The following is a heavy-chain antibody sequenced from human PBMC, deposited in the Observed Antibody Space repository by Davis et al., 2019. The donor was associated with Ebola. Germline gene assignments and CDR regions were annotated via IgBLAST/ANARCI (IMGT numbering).Heavy chain of an antibody. CDR2: VRSYGSDD. J-gene: IGHJ4*02. CDR1: GFTFNLFD. D-gene: IGHD4-11*01. Sequence: GESLKISCAASGFTFNLFDMHWVRQAPGRGLEWVAFVRSYGSDDHYADPVKGRFTITRDNSKNTLYLQMNSLRPEDTAVYYSARDPDDYSFDYWGQGTLVTVSS. V-gene: IGHV3-30*02. CDR3: ARDPDDYSFDY.